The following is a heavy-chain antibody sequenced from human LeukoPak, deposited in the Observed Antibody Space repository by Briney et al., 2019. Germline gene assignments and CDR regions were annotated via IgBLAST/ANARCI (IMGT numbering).Heavy chain of an antibody. V-gene: IGHV3-21*06. CDR1: GFTFSSYP. CDR2: ISSSSTYT. J-gene: IGHJ3*02. CDR3: AREAAFDM. Sequence: GGSLRLSCAASGFTFSSYPMNWVRQAPRKGLEWVSSISSSSTYTFYADSVKGRFTISRDNAKNSLYLQMNSLRAEDTAVYYCAREAAFDMWGQGTMVTVSS.